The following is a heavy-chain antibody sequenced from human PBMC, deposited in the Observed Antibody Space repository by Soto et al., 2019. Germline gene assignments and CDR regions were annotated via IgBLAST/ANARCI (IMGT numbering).Heavy chain of an antibody. D-gene: IGHD4-17*01. CDR3: ARDRSILDYGDGSAYYYMDV. CDR1: GGSISSGGYY. V-gene: IGHV4-31*03. CDR2: IYYSGST. J-gene: IGHJ6*03. Sequence: QVQLQESGPGLVKPSQTLSLTCTVSGGSISSGGYYWSWFRQHPGKGLEWMGYIYYSGSTYYNPSLNSRVTISVDTSNIQFSLKLSSVTAADTAVYYCARDRSILDYGDGSAYYYMDVWGKGTTLTVSS.